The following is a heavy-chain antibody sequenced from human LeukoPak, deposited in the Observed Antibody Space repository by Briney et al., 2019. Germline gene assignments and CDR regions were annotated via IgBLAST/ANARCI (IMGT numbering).Heavy chain of an antibody. CDR3: AKGPEYTPMVEY. V-gene: IGHV3-30*18. CDR2: ISYDGGNE. Sequence: PGRSLRLSCAASGFTFSSYAMHCVRQAPGKGLEWVAVISYDGGNEYYADSVKGRFTISRDNSKNTLYLQMNSLRAEDTAVYYCAKGPEYTPMVEYWGQGTLVTVSA. J-gene: IGHJ4*02. D-gene: IGHD5-18*01. CDR1: GFTFSSYA.